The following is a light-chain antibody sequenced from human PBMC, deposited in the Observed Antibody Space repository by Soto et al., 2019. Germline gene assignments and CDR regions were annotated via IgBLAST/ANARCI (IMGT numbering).Light chain of an antibody. CDR3: QQYGSSGT. V-gene: IGKV3-15*01. Sequence: EIVMTQSPATLSVSPGERATLSCRASQSVTSNLAWYQQKPGQAPRLLIYGASTRATGIPARFSGSGSGTDFTLTISRLEPEDFAVYYCQQYGSSGTCGQGTKV. CDR1: QSVTSN. J-gene: IGKJ1*01. CDR2: GAS.